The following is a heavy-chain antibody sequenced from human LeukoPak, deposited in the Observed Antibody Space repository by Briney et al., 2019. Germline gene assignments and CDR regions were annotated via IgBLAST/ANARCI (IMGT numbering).Heavy chain of an antibody. V-gene: IGHV3-53*04. Sequence: GGSLRLSCAASGFTVSSNYMSWVRQAPGKGLEWVSVIYSGGGTYYADSVKGRFTISRHNSKNTLYLQMNSLRAEDTAVYYCATAGDYCSGDSCYSVPDYYYGMDIWGQGTTVTVSS. D-gene: IGHD2-15*01. CDR3: ATAGDYCSGDSCYSVPDYYYGMDI. CDR1: GFTVSSNY. J-gene: IGHJ6*02. CDR2: IYSGGGT.